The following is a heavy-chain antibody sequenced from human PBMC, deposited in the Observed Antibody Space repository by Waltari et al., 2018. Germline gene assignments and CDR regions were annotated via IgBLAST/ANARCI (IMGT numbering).Heavy chain of an antibody. CDR3: ATRGERWGAFDI. CDR1: GGSISSYY. J-gene: IGHJ3*02. Sequence: QVQLQESGPGLVKPSETLSLTCTVSGGSISSYYWSWIRQPPGKGLEWTGYIYYSGSTNYSPSLQSRVTISVDTSKNQFSLKLSPVTAADTAVYYCATRGERWGAFDIWGQGTMVTVSS. V-gene: IGHV4-59*01. CDR2: IYYSGST. D-gene: IGHD7-27*01.